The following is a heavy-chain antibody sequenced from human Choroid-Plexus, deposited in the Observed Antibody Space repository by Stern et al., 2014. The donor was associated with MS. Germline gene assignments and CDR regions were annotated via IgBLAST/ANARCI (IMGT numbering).Heavy chain of an antibody. CDR3: VRERCINTRCYGGRFGYYYYGMDV. V-gene: IGHV4-34*01. J-gene: IGHJ6*02. CDR1: GGSFRGYY. D-gene: IGHD2-2*01. Sequence: QVQLQQCGAGLLKPSETLSLTCAVYGGSFRGYYWSWIRKSPGKRLEWIAESPRGGHPNSTPSLKIRITISVDRSKNHLSLNRGAVTAADTAIYYCVRERCINTRCYGGRFGYYYYGMDVWGQGTTVTVSS. CDR2: SPRGGHP.